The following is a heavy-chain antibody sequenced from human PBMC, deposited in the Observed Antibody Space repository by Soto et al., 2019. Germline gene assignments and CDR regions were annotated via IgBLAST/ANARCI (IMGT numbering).Heavy chain of an antibody. D-gene: IGHD1-26*01. CDR2: ISYDGSLK. Sequence: GGSLRLSCAASGFTFSSYAMHWVRQAPGKGLEWVAFISYDGSLKYYADSVKGRFTISRDNSKNTLYLHMNSLRADDTAVYYCARDLPRWSSGRYSLLFDYWGQGTLVTVSS. CDR3: ARDLPRWSSGRYSLLFDY. J-gene: IGHJ4*02. CDR1: GFTFSSYA. V-gene: IGHV3-30-3*01.